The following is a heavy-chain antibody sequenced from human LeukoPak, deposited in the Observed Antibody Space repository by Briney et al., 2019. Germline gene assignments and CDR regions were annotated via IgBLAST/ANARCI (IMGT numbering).Heavy chain of an antibody. V-gene: IGHV4-59*01. Sequence: SETLSLTCTVSGGSISSYYWSWIRQPPGKGLGWIGYIYYSGSTNYNPSLKSRVTISVDTSKNQFSLKLSSVTAADTAVYYCARAHITGTTAFDYWGQGTLVTVSS. D-gene: IGHD1-7*01. CDR3: ARAHITGTTAFDY. J-gene: IGHJ4*02. CDR1: GGSISSYY. CDR2: IYYSGST.